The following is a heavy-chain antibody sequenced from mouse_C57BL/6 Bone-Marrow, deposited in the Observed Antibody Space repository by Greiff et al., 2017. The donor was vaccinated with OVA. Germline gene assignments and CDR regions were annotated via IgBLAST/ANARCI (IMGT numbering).Heavy chain of an antibody. V-gene: IGHV1-64*01. CDR2: IPPNSGST. CDR3: ARSYYYGSSYWFAY. CDR1: GYTFTSYW. D-gene: IGHD1-1*01. J-gene: IGHJ3*01. Sequence: QVQLQQPGAELVKPGASVKLSCKASGYTFTSYWMHWVKQRPGQGLEWIGMIPPNSGSTNYNEKFKSKATLTVDKSSSTAYMQLSSLTSEDSAVYYCARSYYYGSSYWFAYWGQGTLVTVSA.